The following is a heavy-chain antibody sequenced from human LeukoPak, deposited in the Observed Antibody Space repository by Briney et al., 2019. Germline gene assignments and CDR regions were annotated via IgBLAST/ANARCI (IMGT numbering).Heavy chain of an antibody. CDR1: GYTFTSCG. J-gene: IGHJ3*02. CDR2: ISAYNGNT. V-gene: IGHV1-18*01. Sequence: ASVKVSCKASGYTFTSCGISWVRQAPGQGLEWMGWISAYNGNTNYAQKLQGRVTMTTDTSTSTAYMELRSLRSDDTAVYYCARDKDIVVVPAAQDAFDIWGQGTMVTVSS. CDR3: ARDKDIVVVPAAQDAFDI. D-gene: IGHD2-2*01.